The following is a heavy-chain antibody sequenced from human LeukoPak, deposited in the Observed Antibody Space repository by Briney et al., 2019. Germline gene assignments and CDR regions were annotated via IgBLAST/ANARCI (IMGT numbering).Heavy chain of an antibody. J-gene: IGHJ3*02. CDR2: ISSSRSYI. CDR3: ATSGTGRYFAGAFDI. Sequence: PGGSLRLSCAASGFTFSSYSMNWVRQAPGKGLEWVSFISSSRSYIYYADSVKGRFTISRDNAKNSLYLQMNSLRAEDTAVYYCATSGTGRYFAGAFDIWGQGTMVTVSS. D-gene: IGHD3-9*01. V-gene: IGHV3-21*01. CDR1: GFTFSSYS.